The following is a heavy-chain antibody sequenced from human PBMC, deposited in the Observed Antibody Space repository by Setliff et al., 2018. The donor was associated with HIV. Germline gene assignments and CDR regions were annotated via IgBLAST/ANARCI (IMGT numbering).Heavy chain of an antibody. V-gene: IGHV4-39*02. CDR2: VHYTGNT. CDR3: AREADGIDF. Sequence: PSETLSLTCTVSGGSITGSTYYWGWIRQPPGKGLEWIGTVHYTGNTYHNPSLKSRVTISVEVSKNQISLKLTAVTAADSAVYYCAREADGIDFWGQGTLVTSPQ. CDR1: GGSITGSTYY. D-gene: IGHD2-15*01. J-gene: IGHJ4*02.